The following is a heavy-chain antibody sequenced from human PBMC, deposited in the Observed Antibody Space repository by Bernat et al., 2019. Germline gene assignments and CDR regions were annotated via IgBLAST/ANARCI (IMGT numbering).Heavy chain of an antibody. Sequence: EVQLVESGGGLIQPGGSLRLSCAASGSTVSSNHMNWVRRAPGRGLEWVSVIYDDGSTFYADSVKGRFTISRDNSKNTRYLQMNSLRAEDTAVYYCARRGEGELLSPYYYGMDVWGQGTTVTVSS. CDR3: ARRGEGELLSPYYYGMDV. CDR2: IYDDGST. V-gene: IGHV3-53*01. CDR1: GSTVSSNH. J-gene: IGHJ6*02. D-gene: IGHD1-26*01.